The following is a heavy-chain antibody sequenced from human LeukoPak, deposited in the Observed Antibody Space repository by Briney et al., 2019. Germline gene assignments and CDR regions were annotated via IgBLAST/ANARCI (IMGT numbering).Heavy chain of an antibody. Sequence: GGSLRLSCAASGLTFSSHWMHWVRQAPGKGLVWVSRINSGGSTTTYADSVKGRFTISRDNANNTLYLQMDSLRAEDTAVYYCARERDSGGYRDDYWGQGTLVTVFS. D-gene: IGHD1-26*01. CDR2: INSGGSTT. CDR1: GLTFSSHW. V-gene: IGHV3-74*01. J-gene: IGHJ4*02. CDR3: ARERDSGGYRDDY.